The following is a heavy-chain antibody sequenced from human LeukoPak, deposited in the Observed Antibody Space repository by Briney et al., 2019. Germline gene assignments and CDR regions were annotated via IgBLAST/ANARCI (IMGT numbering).Heavy chain of an antibody. CDR3: ARDLRSGWYGYYYYGVDV. CDR2: ISAYNGKT. CDR1: AYTFSSYG. D-gene: IGHD6-19*01. J-gene: IGHJ6*04. V-gene: IGHV1-18*04. Sequence: ASVKLSCKASAYTFSSYGISWVRQAPGQGLEWMGGISAYNGKTNYVQKVQGRVTMTTDTSTSTAYMELRSLRSDDTAVYYCARDLRSGWYGYYYYGVDVWGRGTTVTVSS.